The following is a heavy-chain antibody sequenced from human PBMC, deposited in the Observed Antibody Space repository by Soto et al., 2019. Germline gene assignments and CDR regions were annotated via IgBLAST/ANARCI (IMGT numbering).Heavy chain of an antibody. D-gene: IGHD3-3*01. CDR3: ARCITIFGGVVDYYYYYGMDV. J-gene: IGHJ6*02. V-gene: IGHV1-69*01. Sequence: QVQLVQSGAEVKKPGSSVKVSCKASGGTFSSYAISWVRQAPGQGLEWMGGIIPIFGTANYAQKFQGRVTITADESTSKACMELSSLRTEDTAVYYCARCITIFGGVVDYYYYYGMDVWGQGTKVTVSS. CDR1: GGTFSSYA. CDR2: IIPIFGTA.